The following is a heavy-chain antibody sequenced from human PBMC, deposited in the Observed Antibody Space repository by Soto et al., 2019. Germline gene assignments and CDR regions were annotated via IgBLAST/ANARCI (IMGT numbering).Heavy chain of an antibody. V-gene: IGHV4-59*01. J-gene: IGHJ5*02. CDR3: XXXXXXXXXGIFXP. CDR2: IYYSGST. CDR1: GXSISSYY. Sequence: QVQLQESGPGLVXPSEXXSLTCTVSGXSISSYYWSWIRQPPGKGLEWIGYIYYSGSTNYNPSLKSRVTISVDTSKNQFSLKLSSVTAADTXVYXXXXXXXXXXXGIFXPWGQGTLVTVSS.